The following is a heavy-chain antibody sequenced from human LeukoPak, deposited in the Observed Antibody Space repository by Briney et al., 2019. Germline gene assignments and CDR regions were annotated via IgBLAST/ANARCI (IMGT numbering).Heavy chain of an antibody. V-gene: IGHV3-23*01. CDR2: ISGSGGST. Sequence: GGSLRLSCAASGFTFSSYAMSWVRQAPGKGLEWVSAISGSGGSTYYADSVKGRFTISRDNSKNTLHLQMNSLRAEDTAVYYCANNIVATMGPVHWGQGTLVTVSS. D-gene: IGHD5-12*01. CDR3: ANNIVATMGPVH. CDR1: GFTFSSYA. J-gene: IGHJ4*02.